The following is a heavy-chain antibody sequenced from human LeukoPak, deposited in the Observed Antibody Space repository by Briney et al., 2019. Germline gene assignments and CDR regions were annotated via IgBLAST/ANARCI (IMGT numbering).Heavy chain of an antibody. V-gene: IGHV3-74*01. D-gene: IGHD3-10*01. CDR1: GFTFSKYW. Sequence: GGSLRLSCGASGFTFSKYWMHWVRQAPGKGLVWVSRINSDGSSTSYADSVKGRFTIARDNAENTLHLQMNSLRAEDTAVYYCASSFSGFNWFDPWGQGTLVSVSS. CDR3: ASSFSGFNWFDP. CDR2: INSDGSST. J-gene: IGHJ5*02.